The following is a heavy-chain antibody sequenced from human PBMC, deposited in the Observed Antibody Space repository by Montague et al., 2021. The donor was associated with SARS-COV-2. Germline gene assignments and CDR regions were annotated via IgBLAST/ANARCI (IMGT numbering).Heavy chain of an antibody. CDR2: IYYSGST. J-gene: IGHJ4*02. V-gene: IGHV4-39*01. CDR1: GGSISSSSNY. Sequence: SETLSLTCTVSGGSISSSSNYWGWIRQPPGKGLEWIGSIYYSGSTYYNSSLKSRVTISVDTSKNQFSLKLNSVTAADTAVYYCARHAPFSDNYRRYPFNFDFWGQGTLVTVSS. D-gene: IGHD1-1*01. CDR3: ARHAPFSDNYRRYPFNFDF.